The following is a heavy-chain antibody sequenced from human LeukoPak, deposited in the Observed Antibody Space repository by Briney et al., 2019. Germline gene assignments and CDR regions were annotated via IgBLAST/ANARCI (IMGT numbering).Heavy chain of an antibody. CDR3: AKDAGIRWPGAFDI. CDR1: GFTFSSYS. J-gene: IGHJ3*02. V-gene: IGHV3-21*04. Sequence: GGSLRLSCAASGFTFSSYSMSWVRQAPGKGLEWVSSISSSSSYIYYADSVKGRFTISRDNSKNTLYLQMNSLRAEDTAVYYCAKDAGIRWPGAFDIWGQGTMVTVSS. CDR2: ISSSSSYI. D-gene: IGHD4-17*01.